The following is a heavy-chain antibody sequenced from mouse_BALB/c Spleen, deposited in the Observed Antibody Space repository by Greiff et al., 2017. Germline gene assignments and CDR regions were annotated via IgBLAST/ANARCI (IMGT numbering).Heavy chain of an antibody. V-gene: IGHV5-17*02. D-gene: IGHD4-1*01. CDR2: ISSGSSTI. Sequence: EVQLVESGGGLVQPGGSRKLSCAASGFTFSSFGMHWVRQAPEKGLEWVAYISSGSSTIYYADTVKGRFTISRDNPKNTLFLQMTSLRSEDTAMYYCARGELGRFYAMDYWGQGTSVTVSS. CDR3: ARGELGRFYAMDY. CDR1: GFTFSSFG. J-gene: IGHJ4*01.